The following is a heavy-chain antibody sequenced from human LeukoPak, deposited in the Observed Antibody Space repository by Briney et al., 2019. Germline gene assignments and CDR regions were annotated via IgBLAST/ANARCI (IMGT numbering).Heavy chain of an antibody. CDR2: IRSDGTT. Sequence: PGGSLRLSCAASGFTVSSNYMSWVRQAPGKGLEWVSVIRSDGTTDYADSVKGRFDVSRDNFKNTLYLQMNSLRAEDTAVYYCAKGSGSGYVYYYYYYGMDVWGQGTTVTVSS. D-gene: IGHD3-3*01. CDR3: AKGSGSGYVYYYYYYGMDV. J-gene: IGHJ6*02. CDR1: GFTVSSNY. V-gene: IGHV3-66*01.